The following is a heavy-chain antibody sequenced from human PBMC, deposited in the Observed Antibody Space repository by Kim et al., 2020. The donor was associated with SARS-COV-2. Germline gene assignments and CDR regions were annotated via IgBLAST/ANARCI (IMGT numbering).Heavy chain of an antibody. CDR2: ISGSGGST. Sequence: GGSLRLSCAASGFTFSSYAMSWVRQAPGKGLEWVSAISGSGGSTYYADSVKGRFTISRDNSKNTLYLQMNSLRAEDTAVYYCAKGLSDIVVVTAIPHGGWFDPWGQGTLVTVSS. CDR1: GFTFSSYA. J-gene: IGHJ5*02. V-gene: IGHV3-23*01. CDR3: AKGLSDIVVVTAIPHGGWFDP. D-gene: IGHD2-21*02.